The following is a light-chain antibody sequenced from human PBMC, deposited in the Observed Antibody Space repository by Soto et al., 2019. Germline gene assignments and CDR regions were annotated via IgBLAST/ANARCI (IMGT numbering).Light chain of an antibody. J-gene: IGKJ2*01. CDR1: QGIRND. CDR2: AAS. Sequence: AIQMTQSPSSLYASVGDRVTITCRASQGIRNDLGWYQQKPGKAPKLLIYAASSLQSGVPSRFSGSASGTDFTLTISSLQPEDFATYYCLQDYNYPYTFGQGTKLEIK. V-gene: IGKV1-6*01. CDR3: LQDYNYPYT.